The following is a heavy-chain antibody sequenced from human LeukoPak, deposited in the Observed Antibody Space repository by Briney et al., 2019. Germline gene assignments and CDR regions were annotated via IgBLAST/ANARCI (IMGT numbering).Heavy chain of an antibody. CDR3: ARVSDSRAVGPFDY. CDR2: IYYTGST. V-gene: IGHV4-39*07. Sequence: PSETLSLTCTVSGGSISSNSYYWGWIRQSPGKGLEWIANIYYTGSTYYNPSLKSRITISVVTSKSQFSLELSSVTAADTAIYYCARVSDSRAVGPFDYWGQGTLVTVSS. CDR1: GGSISSNSYY. D-gene: IGHD3-10*01. J-gene: IGHJ4*02.